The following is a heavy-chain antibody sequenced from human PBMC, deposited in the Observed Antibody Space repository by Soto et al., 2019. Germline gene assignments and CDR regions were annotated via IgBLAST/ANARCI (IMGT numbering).Heavy chain of an antibody. CDR1: GFTFSSYS. J-gene: IGHJ3*02. Sequence: PGGSLRLSCAASGFTFSSYSMNWVRQAPGKGLEWVSSISSSSSYIYYADSVKGRFTISRDKAKNSLYLQMNSLRAEDTAVYYCARVSKAMATFHDAFDIWGQGTMVTVS. D-gene: IGHD5-18*01. CDR2: ISSSSSYI. V-gene: IGHV3-21*01. CDR3: ARVSKAMATFHDAFDI.